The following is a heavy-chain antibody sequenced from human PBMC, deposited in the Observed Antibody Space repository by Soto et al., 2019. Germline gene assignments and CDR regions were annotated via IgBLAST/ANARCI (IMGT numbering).Heavy chain of an antibody. CDR1: GFTFSSYA. CDR2: ISSSGSST. D-gene: IGHD7-27*01. J-gene: IGHJ3*02. V-gene: IGHV3-48*02. CDR3: ARDSGNWEVNYDAFDI. Sequence: PVGSLRLSCSASGFTFSSYAMHWVRQAPGKGLECVSYISSSGSSTYYADSVKGRFTISRDNAKNTLYLQMNSLRDEDTAVYYCARDSGNWEVNYDAFDIWGQGTLVTV.